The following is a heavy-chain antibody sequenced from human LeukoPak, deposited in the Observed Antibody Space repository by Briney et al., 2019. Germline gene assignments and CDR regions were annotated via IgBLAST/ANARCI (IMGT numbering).Heavy chain of an antibody. J-gene: IGHJ5*02. CDR2: ISSSSSYI. CDR1: GFTFSSYS. CDR3: ARDMLGHNWFDP. V-gene: IGHV3-21*01. D-gene: IGHD3-10*02. Sequence: TGGSLRLSCAASGFTFSSYSMNWVRQAPGKGLEWVSSISSSSSYIYYADSVKGRFTISRDNAKNSLYLQMNSLRAEDTAVYYCARDMLGHNWFDPWGQGTLVTVSS.